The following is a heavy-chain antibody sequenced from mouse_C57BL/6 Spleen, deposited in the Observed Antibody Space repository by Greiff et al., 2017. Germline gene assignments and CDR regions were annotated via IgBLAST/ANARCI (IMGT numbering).Heavy chain of an antibody. D-gene: IGHD2-1*01. V-gene: IGHV1-15*01. CDR2: IDPETGGT. CDR3: TRRVYYGNSAWFAY. CDR1: GYTFTDYE. Sequence: VKLQESGAELVRPGASVTLSCKASGYTFTDYEMHWVKQTPVHGLEWIGAIDPETGGTAYNQKFKGKAILTADKSSSTAYMELRSLTSEDSAVYYCTRRVYYGNSAWFAYWGQGTLVTVSA. J-gene: IGHJ3*01.